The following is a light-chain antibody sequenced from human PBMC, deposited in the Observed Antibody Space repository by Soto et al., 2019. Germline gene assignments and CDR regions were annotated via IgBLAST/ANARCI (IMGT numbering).Light chain of an antibody. V-gene: IGKV3-20*01. J-gene: IGKJ1*01. CDR1: QIISSSH. CDR2: GGA. Sequence: EIVLTHSPGTLSLSPWEIATLSCATSQIISSSHLAWYQQKPGQAPRLLIYGGAIRPTGIPDRFSGSGSGTDFTRTITRLEPEDFAVYYCQQYGTSPRTFGQGTKVDIK. CDR3: QQYGTSPRT.